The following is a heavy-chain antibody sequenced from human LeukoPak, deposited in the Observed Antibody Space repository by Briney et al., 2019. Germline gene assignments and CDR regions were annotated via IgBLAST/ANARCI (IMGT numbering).Heavy chain of an antibody. D-gene: IGHD2-2*01. J-gene: IGHJ6*02. Sequence: GRSLRLSCAASGFTFSSYGMHWVRQAPGKGLEWVAVISYDGSNKYYADSVKGRFTISRDNSGDTAVYYCAKDPYCSSTSCPPYYYYGMDVWGQGTTVTVSS. V-gene: IGHV3-30*03. CDR1: GFTFSSYG. CDR3: YYYYGMDV. CDR2: ISYDGSNK.